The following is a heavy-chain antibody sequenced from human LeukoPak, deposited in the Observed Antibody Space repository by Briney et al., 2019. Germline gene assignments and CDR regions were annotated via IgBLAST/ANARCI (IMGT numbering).Heavy chain of an antibody. CDR3: ARERYYYDSSGYWTPYYFDY. Sequence: SETLSLTCAVYGGSFSGYYWSWIRQPPGKGLEWIGEINHSGSTNYNPSLKRRVTISVDTPKNQFSLKLSSVTAADTAVYYCARERYYYDSSGYWTPYYFDYWGQGTLVTVSS. D-gene: IGHD3-22*01. CDR1: GGSFSGYY. CDR2: INHSGST. J-gene: IGHJ4*02. V-gene: IGHV4-34*01.